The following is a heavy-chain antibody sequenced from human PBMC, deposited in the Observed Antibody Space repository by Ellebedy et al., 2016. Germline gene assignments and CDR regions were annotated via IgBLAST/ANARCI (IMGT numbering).Heavy chain of an antibody. V-gene: IGHV3-15*01. D-gene: IGHD3-10*01. Sequence: GESLKISXVGSGFTFTHAWINWIRQAPGKGLEWVGRIKGKPHGEARDYAAPLNGRFSISRDDLKNTVYLEMTGLKTEDTGTYYCTTHTGGHWAAFDVWGQGTMVTVSS. CDR1: GFTFTHAW. CDR2: IKGKPHGEAR. J-gene: IGHJ3*01. CDR3: TTHTGGHWAAFDV.